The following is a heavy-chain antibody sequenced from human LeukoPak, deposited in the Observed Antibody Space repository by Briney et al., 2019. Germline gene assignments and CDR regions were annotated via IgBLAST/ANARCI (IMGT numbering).Heavy chain of an antibody. CDR1: GFTFGNYW. Sequence: GGSLRLSCAGSGFTFGNYWMSWVRQAPGKGLEWVANIKQDGSEKNYVDSVKGRFTISRDNAQNSLYLQMNSLRAEDTAVYYCAKDQDYYYMDVWGKGTTVTISS. J-gene: IGHJ6*03. CDR3: AKDQDYYYMDV. V-gene: IGHV3-7*03. CDR2: IKQDGSEK.